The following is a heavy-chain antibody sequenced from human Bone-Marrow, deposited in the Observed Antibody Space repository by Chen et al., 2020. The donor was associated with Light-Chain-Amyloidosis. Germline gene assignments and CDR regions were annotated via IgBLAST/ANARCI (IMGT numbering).Heavy chain of an antibody. CDR2: ITQAGSEK. Sequence: EVQLVECGGGLVQPGGSIRLSCAASGFTLSSYGMSWVRQAPGKGLELVANITQAGSEKYYVDSVKGGFTVSRDNAENSLYLQMDSLRAEDTAVYYCVRDPWWLRLDFLGQGTLVTVSS. J-gene: IGHJ4*02. CDR3: VRDPWWLRLDF. CDR1: GFTLSSYG. V-gene: IGHV3-7*01. D-gene: IGHD5-12*01.